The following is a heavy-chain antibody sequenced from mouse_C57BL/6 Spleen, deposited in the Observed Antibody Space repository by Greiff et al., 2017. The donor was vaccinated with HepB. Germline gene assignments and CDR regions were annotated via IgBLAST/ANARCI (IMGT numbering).Heavy chain of an antibody. Sequence: EVKLVESGGGLVQPGGSLKLSCAASGFTFSDYYMYWVRQTPEKRLEWVAYISNGGGSTYYPDTVKGRFTISRDNAKNTLYLQMSRLKSEDTAMYYCARRSNYVYYYAMDYWGQGTSVTVSS. CDR3: ARRSNYVYYYAMDY. D-gene: IGHD2-5*01. J-gene: IGHJ4*01. CDR1: GFTFSDYY. V-gene: IGHV5-12*01. CDR2: ISNGGGST.